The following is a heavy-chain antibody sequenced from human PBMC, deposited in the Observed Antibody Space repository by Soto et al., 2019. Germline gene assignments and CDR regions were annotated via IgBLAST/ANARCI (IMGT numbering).Heavy chain of an antibody. J-gene: IGHJ6*02. CDR2: IKQDGSEK. CDR1: GFTFSSYW. V-gene: IGHV3-7*05. CDR3: ARDSSSWHSAVYYYYYGMDV. Sequence: EVQLVESGGGLVQPGGSLRLSCAASGFTFSSYWMSWVRQAPGKGLEWVANIKQDGSEKYYVDSVKGRFTISRDNAKNSLYLQMNSLRAEDTAVYCCARDSSSWHSAVYYYYYGMDVWGQGTTVTVSS. D-gene: IGHD6-13*01.